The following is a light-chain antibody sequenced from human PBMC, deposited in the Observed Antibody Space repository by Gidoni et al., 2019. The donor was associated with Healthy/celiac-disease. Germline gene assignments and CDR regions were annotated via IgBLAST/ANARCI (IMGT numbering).Light chain of an antibody. CDR1: QDISNY. CDR3: QQYDNLPRVT. CDR2: DAS. Sequence: DIQMTQSPSSLSASVGDRVTITCQASQDISNYLNWYQPKPGKAPKLLIYDASNLETGVPSRFSGSGSGTDFTFTISSLQPEDIATYYCQQYDNLPRVTFXPXTKVDIK. V-gene: IGKV1-33*01. J-gene: IGKJ3*01.